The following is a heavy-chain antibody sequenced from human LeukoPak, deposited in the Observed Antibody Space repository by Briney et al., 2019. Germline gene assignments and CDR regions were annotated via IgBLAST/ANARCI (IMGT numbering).Heavy chain of an antibody. D-gene: IGHD5-24*01. J-gene: IGHJ3*02. CDR3: ARDLVEMAKIGAFDI. CDR2: ISSSSSYI. V-gene: IGHV3-21*01. Sequence: GGSLRLSCAASGFTFSSYSMNWVRQAPGKGLEWVSSISSSSSYIYYADSVKGRFTISRDNAKNSLYLQMNSLRAEDTAVYYCARDLVEMAKIGAFDIWGQGTMVTVSS. CDR1: GFTFSSYS.